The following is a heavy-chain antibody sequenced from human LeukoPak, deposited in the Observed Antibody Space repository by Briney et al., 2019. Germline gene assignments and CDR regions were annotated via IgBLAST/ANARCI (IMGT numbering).Heavy chain of an antibody. D-gene: IGHD3-22*01. V-gene: IGHV3-7*03. CDR2: IKQDGSEK. Sequence: GGSLRLSCAASGFTFSSYWMSWVRQAPGKGLEWVANIKQDGSEKYYVDSVKGRFTISRDNAKNSLYLQMNSLRAEDTAVYYCARGELSSDYYYDYWGQGTLVTVSS. J-gene: IGHJ4*02. CDR3: ARGELSSDYYYDY. CDR1: GFTFSSYW.